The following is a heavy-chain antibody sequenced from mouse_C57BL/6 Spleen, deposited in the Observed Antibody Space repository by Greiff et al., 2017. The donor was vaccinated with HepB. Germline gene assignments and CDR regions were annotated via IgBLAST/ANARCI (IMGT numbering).Heavy chain of an antibody. CDR3: ARDGSSWDYAMDY. CDR1: GYSITSGYY. CDR2: ISYDGSN. V-gene: IGHV3-6*01. D-gene: IGHD1-1*01. Sequence: EVQLVESGPGLVKPSQSLSLTCSVTGYSITSGYYWNWIRQFPGNKLEWMGYISYDGSNNYNPSLKNRISITRDTSKNQFFLKLNSVTTEDTATYYCARDGSSWDYAMDYWGQGTSVTVSS. J-gene: IGHJ4*01.